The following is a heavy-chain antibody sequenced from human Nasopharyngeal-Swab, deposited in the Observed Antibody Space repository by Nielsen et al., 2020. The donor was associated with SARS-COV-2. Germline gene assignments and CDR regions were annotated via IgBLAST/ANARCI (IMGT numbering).Heavy chain of an antibody. V-gene: IGHV3-9*01. D-gene: IGHD6-19*01. CDR2: ISWNSGSI. J-gene: IGHJ4*02. CDR3: AKDISAVAGIIIDY. Sequence: SLKISCAASGFAFSSYAMSWVRQTPGKGLEWVSGISWNSGSIGYADSVKGRFTISRDNAKNSLYLQMNSLRAEDTALYYCAKDISAVAGIIIDYWGQGTLVTVSS. CDR1: GFAFSSYA.